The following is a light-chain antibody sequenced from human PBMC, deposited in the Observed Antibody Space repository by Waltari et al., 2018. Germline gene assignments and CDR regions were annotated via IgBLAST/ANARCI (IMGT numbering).Light chain of an antibody. Sequence: EIVLTQSPGTLSLSPGERATLSCRASQSVSRTLAWYQQKPGQAPRLLIYDASSRATGIPERFSGSGSGTDFTLTISRLEPEDFAVYYCQKDGTRPATFGQGTKVEVK. CDR1: QSVSRT. V-gene: IGKV3-20*01. CDR2: DAS. CDR3: QKDGTRPAT. J-gene: IGKJ1*01.